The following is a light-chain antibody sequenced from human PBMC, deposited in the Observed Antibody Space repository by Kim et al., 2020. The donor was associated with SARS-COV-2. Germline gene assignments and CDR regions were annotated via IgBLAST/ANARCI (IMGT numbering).Light chain of an antibody. J-gene: IGLJ2*01. CDR3: QAWDSGTAVV. V-gene: IGLV3-1*01. CDR1: KLGDKY. Sequence: VSPGKTSRLTCSGDKLGDKYVFWYQQKPGQSPVLVIYQDTKRPSGIPERFSASNSGNTATLTISGTQATDEADYYCQAWDSGTAVVFGGGTQLTVL. CDR2: QDT.